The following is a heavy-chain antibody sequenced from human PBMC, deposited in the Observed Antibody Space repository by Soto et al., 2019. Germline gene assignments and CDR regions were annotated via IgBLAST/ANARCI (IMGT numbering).Heavy chain of an antibody. CDR2: INHSGST. V-gene: IGHV4-34*01. D-gene: IGHD3-10*01. CDR3: ARGGYYGSGSKMDY. Sequence: SETLSLTCAVYGGCFSGYYWSWIRQPPGKGLEWIGEINHSGSTNYNPSLKSRVTISVDTSKNQFSLKLSSVTAADTAVYYCARGGYYGSGSKMDYWGQGTLVTVSS. CDR1: GGCFSGYY. J-gene: IGHJ4*02.